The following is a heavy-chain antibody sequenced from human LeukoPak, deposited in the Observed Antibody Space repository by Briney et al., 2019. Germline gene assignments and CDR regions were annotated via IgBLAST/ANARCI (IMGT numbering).Heavy chain of an antibody. V-gene: IGHV1-69*13. CDR1: GGTFSSYA. CDR3: AGEGDGYQYYFDY. CDR2: IIPIFGTA. Sequence: SVKVSCKASGGTFSSYAISWVRQAPGQGLEWMGGIIPIFGTANYAQKFRGRVTITADGSTSTAYMELSSLRSEDTAVYYCAGEGDGYQYYFDYWGQGTLVTVSS. D-gene: IGHD5-24*01. J-gene: IGHJ4*02.